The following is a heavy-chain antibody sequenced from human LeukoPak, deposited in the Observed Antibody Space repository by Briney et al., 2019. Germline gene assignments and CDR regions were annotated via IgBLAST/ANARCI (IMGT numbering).Heavy chain of an antibody. J-gene: IGHJ4*02. CDR3: ARDDQQLVPFDY. D-gene: IGHD6-13*01. CDR1: GFTVSSYY. V-gene: IGHV3-69-1*01. Sequence: SGGSLRLSCAASGFTVSSYYMSWVRQAPGKGLEWVSSISSSSYIYYADSVKGRFTISRDNAKNSLYLQMNSLRAEDTAVYYCARDDQQLVPFDYWGQGTLVTVSS. CDR2: ISSSSYI.